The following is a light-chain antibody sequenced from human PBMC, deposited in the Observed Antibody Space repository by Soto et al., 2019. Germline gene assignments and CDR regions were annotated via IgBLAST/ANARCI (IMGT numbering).Light chain of an antibody. CDR2: DAS. V-gene: IGKV1-5*01. Sequence: DIQMTQSPSTLSASVGDRITITCRPSQTISSWLAWYQQKPGRAPNLLIYDASSLESGVPSRFSGSGSGTEFTLTICSLQPDDFATYYCQQYSSYPWTFGQGTKVDIK. CDR1: QTISSW. CDR3: QQYSSYPWT. J-gene: IGKJ1*01.